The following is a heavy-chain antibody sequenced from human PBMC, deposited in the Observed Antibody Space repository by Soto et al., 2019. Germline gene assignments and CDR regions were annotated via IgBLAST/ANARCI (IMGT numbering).Heavy chain of an antibody. CDR2: IHHSGNS. Sequence: PSETLSPACGGSGDSISSDKWWSSVRQPPGKGLEWIGEIHHSGNSNYNPSLKSRVIISVDKSKNQFSLKLSSVTDADTAVYYCARGERQQQRDYWGQGTLVTVSS. V-gene: IGHV4-4*02. D-gene: IGHD6-13*01. J-gene: IGHJ4*02. CDR3: ARGERQQQRDY. CDR1: GDSISSDKW.